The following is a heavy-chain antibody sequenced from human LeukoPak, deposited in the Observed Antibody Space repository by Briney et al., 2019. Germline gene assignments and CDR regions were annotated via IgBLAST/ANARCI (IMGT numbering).Heavy chain of an antibody. D-gene: IGHD3-22*01. J-gene: IGHJ4*02. Sequence: ASVKVSCKASGYTFTSYGISWVRQAPGKGLEWMGGFDPEDGETIYAQKFQGRVTMTEDTSTDTAYMELSSLRSEDTAVYYCATETYYYDSSGSFNWGQGTLVTVSS. CDR3: ATETYYYDSSGSFN. CDR1: GYTFTSYG. CDR2: FDPEDGET. V-gene: IGHV1-24*01.